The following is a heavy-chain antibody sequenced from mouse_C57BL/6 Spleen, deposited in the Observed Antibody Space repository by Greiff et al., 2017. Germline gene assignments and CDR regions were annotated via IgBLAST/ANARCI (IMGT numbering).Heavy chain of an antibody. V-gene: IGHV1-54*01. CDR1: GYAFTNYL. CDR2: INPGSGGT. CDR3: ARINDGYYGFAY. J-gene: IGHJ3*01. D-gene: IGHD2-3*01. Sequence: QVQLKESGAELVRPGTSVKVSCKASGYAFTNYLIEWVKQRPGQGLEWIGVINPGSGGTNYNEKFKGKATLTADKSSSTAYMQRSSLTSEDSAVYFCARINDGYYGFAYWGQGTLVTVAA.